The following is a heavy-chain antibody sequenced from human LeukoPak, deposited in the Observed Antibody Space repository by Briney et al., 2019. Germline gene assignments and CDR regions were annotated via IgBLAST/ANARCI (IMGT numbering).Heavy chain of an antibody. CDR3: TRHGTSIAVAGTNDY. J-gene: IGHJ4*02. D-gene: IGHD6-19*01. CDR1: GFTFSGSA. CDR2: IRSKANSYAT. Sequence: PGGSLRLSWAASGFTFSGSAMHWDRQASGKGLEWVGRIRSKANSYATAYAASVKGRFTISRDDSKNTAYLQMNSLKTEDTAVYYCTRHGTSIAVAGTNDYWGQGTLVTVSS. V-gene: IGHV3-73*01.